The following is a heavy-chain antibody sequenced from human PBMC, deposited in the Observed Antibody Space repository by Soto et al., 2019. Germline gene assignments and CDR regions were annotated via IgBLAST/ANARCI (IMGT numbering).Heavy chain of an antibody. CDR3: ARSRATNYFYCMDV. V-gene: IGHV1-69*01. CDR1: GGTFRSYA. CDR2: IIPMFGKA. J-gene: IGHJ6*02. Sequence: QVQLVQSGAEVREPWSSVKVSCEASGGTFRSYAINWVRQAPGQGREWMGGIIPMFGKANYAEKFLGRVTITADEATRTAYMEVSSMKSEDTVVYYCARSRATNYFYCMDVWGLRTKVTVSS. D-gene: IGHD2-8*01.